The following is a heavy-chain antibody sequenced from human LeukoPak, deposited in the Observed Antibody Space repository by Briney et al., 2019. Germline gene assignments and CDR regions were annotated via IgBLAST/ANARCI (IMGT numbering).Heavy chain of an antibody. V-gene: IGHV3-7*01. J-gene: IGHJ6*02. CDR1: GFTFSSYW. CDR2: INQDGSEK. D-gene: IGHD6-19*01. CDR3: ARDLLIRVAGTRLYYYYYYGMDV. Sequence: GGSLGLSCAASGFTFSSYWMNWVGQARGKGLEWVAHINQDGSEKYYVDSVKGRFTISRDNAKNSLYLQMNSLRAEDTAVYYCARDLLIRVAGTRLYYYYYYGMDVWGQGTTVTVSS.